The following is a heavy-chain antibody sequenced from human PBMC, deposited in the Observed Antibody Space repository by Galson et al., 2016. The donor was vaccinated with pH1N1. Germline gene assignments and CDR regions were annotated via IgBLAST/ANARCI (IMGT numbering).Heavy chain of an antibody. J-gene: IGHJ6*02. CDR1: GFSFDTYA. Sequence: SLRLSCAASGFSFDTYAMHWVRQAPGKGLEWVAFISYNGHDQSYADSLKGRFIISRDNSKNTVYLQLNSLRTEDTAVYYCAREDRRYSDKYYNGMDGWGQGTTVTVS. CDR3: AREDRRYSDKYYNGMDG. V-gene: IGHV3-30*03. D-gene: IGHD3-16*01. CDR2: ISYNGHDQ.